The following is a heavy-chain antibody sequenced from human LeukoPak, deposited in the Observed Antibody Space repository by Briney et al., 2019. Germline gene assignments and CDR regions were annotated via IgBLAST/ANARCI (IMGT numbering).Heavy chain of an antibody. V-gene: IGHV3-7*01. CDR3: ARVAYDSSGYYFQYYFDY. CDR2: IKQDGSEK. J-gene: IGHJ4*02. CDR1: GFTFSSYW. D-gene: IGHD3-22*01. Sequence: GGSLRLSCAASGFTFSSYWMSWVRQAPGKGLEWVANIKQDGSEKYYVDSVKGRFTISRDNAKHSLYLQMNSLRAEDTAVYYCARVAYDSSGYYFQYYFDYWSQGTLVTVSS.